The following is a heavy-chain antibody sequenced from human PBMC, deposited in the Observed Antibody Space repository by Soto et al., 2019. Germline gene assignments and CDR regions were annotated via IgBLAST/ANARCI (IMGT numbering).Heavy chain of an antibody. D-gene: IGHD3-3*01. CDR1: GFTFSSYA. CDR2: ISGSGGST. Sequence: PGGSLRLSCAASGFTFSSYAMSWVRQAPGKGLEWVSAISGSGGSTYYADSVKGRFTISRDDSRSTLYLQMNSLKIEDTAVYYCITDPYYDFWSGYHFDYWGQGTLVTVSS. J-gene: IGHJ4*02. V-gene: IGHV3-23*01. CDR3: ITDPYYDFWSGYHFDY.